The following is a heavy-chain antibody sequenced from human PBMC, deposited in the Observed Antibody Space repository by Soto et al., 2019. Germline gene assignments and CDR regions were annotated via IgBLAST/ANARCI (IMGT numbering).Heavy chain of an antibody. CDR1: GFTFSDYY. Sequence: GGSLRLSCAASGFTFSDYYMSWIRQAPGKGLEWVSYISSSSSYTNYADSVKGRFTISRDNAKNSLYLQMNSLRAEDTAVYYCARAHYYGSGSYYKNYYYYYGMDVWGQGTTVTVSS. CDR3: ARAHYYGSGSYYKNYYYYYGMDV. J-gene: IGHJ6*02. D-gene: IGHD3-10*01. CDR2: ISSSSSYT. V-gene: IGHV3-11*06.